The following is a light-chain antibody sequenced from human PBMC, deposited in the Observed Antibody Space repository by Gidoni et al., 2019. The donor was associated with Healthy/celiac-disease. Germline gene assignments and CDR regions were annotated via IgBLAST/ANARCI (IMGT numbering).Light chain of an antibody. J-gene: IGLJ3*02. CDR2: QDS. CDR1: KLGDKY. CDR3: QAWDSSFNWV. Sequence: SYELTQPPSVSVSPGQTASITCSGDKLGDKYACWYPQKPGQSPVLVIYQDSKRPSGISERFSGSNSGNTATLTISGTQAMDEADYYCQAWDSSFNWVFGGGTKLTVL. V-gene: IGLV3-1*01.